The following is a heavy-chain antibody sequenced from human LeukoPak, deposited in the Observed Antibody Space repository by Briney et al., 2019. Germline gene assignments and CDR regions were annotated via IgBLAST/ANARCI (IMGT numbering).Heavy chain of an antibody. D-gene: IGHD6-13*01. Sequence: PSGTLSLTCAVSGGSISSSNWWSWVRQPPGKGLDWIGEISHSGFTNYNPSLKSRVTISVDKSKTRFSLKLTSVTAADTAVYYCARVALIAAAGNTFDIWGQGTMVTVSS. V-gene: IGHV4-4*02. CDR2: ISHSGFT. CDR1: GGSISSSNW. J-gene: IGHJ3*02. CDR3: ARVALIAAAGNTFDI.